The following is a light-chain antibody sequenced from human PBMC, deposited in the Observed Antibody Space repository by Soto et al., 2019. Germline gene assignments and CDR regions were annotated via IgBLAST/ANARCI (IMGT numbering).Light chain of an antibody. CDR2: GNS. Sequence: QSVLTQPPSVSGAPGQRVTISCTGSSSNIGAGYDVHWYQQLPGTAPKLLIYGNSNRPSGVPDRFSGSKSGTSASLAITGLQAEDEADYYYQSYDSSLSGYVVFGGGTQLTVL. CDR1: SSNIGAGYD. V-gene: IGLV1-40*01. CDR3: QSYDSSLSGYVV. J-gene: IGLJ2*01.